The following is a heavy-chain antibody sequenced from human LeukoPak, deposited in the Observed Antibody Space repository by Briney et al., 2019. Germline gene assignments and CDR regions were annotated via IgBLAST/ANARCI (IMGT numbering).Heavy chain of an antibody. CDR3: ARDAIPGRTSHFDY. V-gene: IGHV1-3*01. D-gene: IGHD1-20*01. Sequence: ASVKVSCKASGYTFINYAMHWVRQASGQRLEWMGWINAGDGETKYSQKFQGRVTLARDTSASTVYMEVSSLRSEDTAVYYCARDAIPGRTSHFDYWGQGTLVTVSS. CDR1: GYTFINYA. CDR2: INAGDGET. J-gene: IGHJ4*02.